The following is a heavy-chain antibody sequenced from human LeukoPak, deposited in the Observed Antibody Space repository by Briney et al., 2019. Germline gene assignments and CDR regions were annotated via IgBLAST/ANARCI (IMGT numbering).Heavy chain of an antibody. D-gene: IGHD3-22*01. V-gene: IGHV3-23*01. CDR1: GFTLSSYE. J-gene: IGHJ3*02. Sequence: GGSLRLSCTGSGFTLSSYEMTWIRQAPGKGLEWVSSIDYSGDSPYYADSVKGRFTMSRDNSKNIVYLQLSSLRPEDTAVYYCAKGAYYYDSGDAFDIWGQGTMVTVSS. CDR3: AKGAYYYDSGDAFDI. CDR2: IDYSGDSP.